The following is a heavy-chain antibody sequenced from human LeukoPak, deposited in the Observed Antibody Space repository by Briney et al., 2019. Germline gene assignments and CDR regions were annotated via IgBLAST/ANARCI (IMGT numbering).Heavy chain of an antibody. CDR3: ARDGGGYPNWFDP. CDR1: EDSISSYY. D-gene: IGHD1-26*01. Sequence: PSETLSLTCTVSEDSISSYYWNWIRQPAGKGLEWIGRIYISGSAYYNPSLKSRVTMSVDTSKNQFSLRLNSVTAADTAVYYCARDGGGYPNWFDPWGQGTLVTVSS. CDR2: IYISGSA. V-gene: IGHV4-4*07. J-gene: IGHJ5*02.